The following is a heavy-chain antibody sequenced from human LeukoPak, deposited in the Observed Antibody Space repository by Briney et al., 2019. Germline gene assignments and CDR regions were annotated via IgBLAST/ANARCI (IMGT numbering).Heavy chain of an antibody. CDR1: GYTFTSYY. CDR3: ARDTSEVGATAVFDY. J-gene: IGHJ4*02. CDR2: INPSGGET. D-gene: IGHD1-26*01. Sequence: ASVTVSCTASGYTFTSYYMHWVRQAPGQGFEWMGIINPSGGETTYAQKFQGRVTMTRDMSTSTVYMELSSLRSEDTAVYYCARDTSEVGATAVFDYWGQGTLVTVSS. V-gene: IGHV1-46*01.